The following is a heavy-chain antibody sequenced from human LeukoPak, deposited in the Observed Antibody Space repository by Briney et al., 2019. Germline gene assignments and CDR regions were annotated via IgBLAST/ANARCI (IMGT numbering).Heavy chain of an antibody. CDR3: ARGAGYNYPYYFDY. CDR2: IYSGGNI. D-gene: IGHD5-24*01. Sequence: GGSLRLSCAASGFTVSSNYMNWVRQAPGKGLEWVSVIYSGGNIYYADSVKGRFTISRDNSKNTLYLQMNSLRAEDTAVYHCARGAGYNYPYYFDYWGQGTLVTVSS. V-gene: IGHV3-53*01. J-gene: IGHJ4*02. CDR1: GFTVSSNY.